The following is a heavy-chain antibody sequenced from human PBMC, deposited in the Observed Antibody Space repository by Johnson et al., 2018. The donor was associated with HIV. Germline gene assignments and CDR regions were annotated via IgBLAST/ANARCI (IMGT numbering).Heavy chain of an antibody. J-gene: IGHJ3*02. V-gene: IGHV3-30*04. CDR1: GFTFSSYA. CDR3: ATFDAFDI. CDR2: ILYDGSDK. Sequence: QVQLVESGGGVVEPGRSLRLSCAASGFTFSSYAMHWVRLAPGKGLEWVAVILYDGSDKYYADSVQGRFTISRDNSKNTLYLQMNSLRAEDTAVYYCATFDAFDIWGQGTMVTVSS.